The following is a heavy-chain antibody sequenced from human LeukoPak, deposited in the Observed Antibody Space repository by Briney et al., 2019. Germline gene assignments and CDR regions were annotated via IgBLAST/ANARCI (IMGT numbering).Heavy chain of an antibody. V-gene: IGHV1-69*05. CDR2: IIPIFGTA. CDR1: GGTFSSYA. J-gene: IGHJ4*02. D-gene: IGHD3-10*01. CDR3: ASDKVPGGVDY. Sequence: GASVKVSCKASGGTFSSYAISWVRQAPGQGLEWMGGIIPIFGTANYAQKFQGRVTITTDESPSTAYIELSSLRSEDTAVYYCASDKVPGGVDYWGQGTLVTVSS.